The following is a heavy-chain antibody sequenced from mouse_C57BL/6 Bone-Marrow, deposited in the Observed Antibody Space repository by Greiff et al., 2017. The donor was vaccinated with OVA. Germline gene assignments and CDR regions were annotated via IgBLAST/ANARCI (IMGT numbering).Heavy chain of an antibody. Sequence: LQQPGAELVMPGASVKLSCKASGYTFTSYWMHWVKQRPGQGLEWIGEIDPSDSYTNYNQKFKGKSTLTVDKSSSTAYMQLSSLTSEDSAVYYCARQYFDVWGTGTTVTVSS. CDR1: GYTFTSYW. V-gene: IGHV1-69*01. J-gene: IGHJ1*03. CDR2: IDPSDSYT. CDR3: ARQYFDV.